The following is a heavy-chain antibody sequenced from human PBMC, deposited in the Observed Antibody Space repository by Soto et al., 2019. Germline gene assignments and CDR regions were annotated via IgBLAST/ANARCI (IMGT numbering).Heavy chain of an antibody. CDR3: AKAARFCVGGSCHYFRY. Sequence: HPGGSLRLSCAASGFTFSHYAMSWVRQAPGKGLEWVSVISGRADSTDYADSVKGRFTISRDNSMDTLFLQMNSLRAEDTAVYYCAKAARFCVGGSCHYFRYWGQGTLVTVSS. V-gene: IGHV3-23*01. J-gene: IGHJ4*02. CDR1: GFTFSHYA. D-gene: IGHD2-21*01. CDR2: ISGRADST.